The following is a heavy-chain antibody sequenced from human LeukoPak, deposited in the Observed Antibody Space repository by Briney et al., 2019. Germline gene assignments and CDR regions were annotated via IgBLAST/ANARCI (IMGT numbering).Heavy chain of an antibody. CDR1: GLTFSSYG. CDR2: ISYDGSNK. V-gene: IGHV3-30*18. CDR3: AKDQYYDSSGYY. D-gene: IGHD3-22*01. J-gene: IGHJ4*02. Sequence: GGSLRLSCAASGLTFSSYGMHWVRQAPGKGLEWVAVISYDGSNKYYADSVKGRFTISRDNSKNTLYLQMNSLRAEDTAVYYCAKDQYYDSSGYYWGQGTLVTVSS.